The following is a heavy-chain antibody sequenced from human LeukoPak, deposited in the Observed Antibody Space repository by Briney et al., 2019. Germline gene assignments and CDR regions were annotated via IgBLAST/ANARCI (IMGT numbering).Heavy chain of an antibody. CDR3: ARDHSGWDYFDY. J-gene: IGHJ4*02. CDR1: GFTFSDYY. V-gene: IGHV3-11*04. Sequence: GGSLRLSCAASGFTFSDYYMSWIRQAPGKGLEWVSYISSSSSTIYYADSVKGRFTVARDNSKNTLYLQMNSLTVEDTAVYFCARDHSGWDYFDYWGQGTVVSVSS. CDR2: ISSSSSTI. D-gene: IGHD1-26*01.